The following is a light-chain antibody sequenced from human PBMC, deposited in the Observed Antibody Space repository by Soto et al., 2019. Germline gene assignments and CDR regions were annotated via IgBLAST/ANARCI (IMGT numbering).Light chain of an antibody. Sequence: DIQLTQSPSFLSASVGDRVTITCRASQYIPSFLAWYQQKPGKAPELLIHSASTLHSGAPSRFSGSGAGTEFTLTISSLQPEDFATYYCQHRHSYPLTFGQGTRLEIK. J-gene: IGKJ5*01. CDR1: QYIPSF. CDR2: SAS. CDR3: QHRHSYPLT. V-gene: IGKV1-9*01.